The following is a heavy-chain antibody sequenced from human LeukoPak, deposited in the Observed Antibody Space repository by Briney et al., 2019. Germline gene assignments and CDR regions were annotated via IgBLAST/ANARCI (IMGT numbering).Heavy chain of an antibody. D-gene: IGHD6-6*01. CDR3: ARSGRSRIAARKCFDY. Sequence: GGSLRLSCAASGFTFSSYAMHWVRQAPGKGLEWVAVISYDGSNKYYADSVKGRFTISRDNSKNTLYLQMNSLRAEDTAVYYCARSGRSRIAARKCFDYWGRGTLVTVSS. J-gene: IGHJ4*02. CDR2: ISYDGSNK. CDR1: GFTFSSYA. V-gene: IGHV3-30-3*01.